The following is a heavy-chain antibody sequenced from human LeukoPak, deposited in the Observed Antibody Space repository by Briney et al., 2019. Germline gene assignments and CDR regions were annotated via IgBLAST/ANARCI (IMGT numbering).Heavy chain of an antibody. Sequence: GGSLRLSCAASGYTFSSYAMSWVRQAPGKGLEWVSAISGSGGSTYYADSVKGRFTISRDNSKNTLYLQMNSLRAEDTAVYYCAKDSYGDYGGGPFWGQGTLVTVSS. D-gene: IGHD4-17*01. CDR1: GYTFSSYA. CDR3: AKDSYGDYGGGPF. CDR2: ISGSGGST. V-gene: IGHV3-23*01. J-gene: IGHJ4*02.